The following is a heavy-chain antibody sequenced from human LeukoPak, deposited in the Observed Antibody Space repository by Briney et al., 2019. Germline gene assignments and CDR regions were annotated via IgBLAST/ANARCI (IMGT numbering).Heavy chain of an antibody. J-gene: IGHJ2*01. D-gene: IGHD5-18*01. Sequence: SETLSLTCTVSSGSISGYYWSWIRQPPGKGLEWIGEINHSGSTNYNPSLKSRVTISVDTSKNQFSLKLSSVTAADTAVYYCARLGGYSYGRNWYFDLWGRGTLVTVSS. CDR1: SGSISGYY. CDR3: ARLGGYSYGRNWYFDL. CDR2: INHSGST. V-gene: IGHV4-34*01.